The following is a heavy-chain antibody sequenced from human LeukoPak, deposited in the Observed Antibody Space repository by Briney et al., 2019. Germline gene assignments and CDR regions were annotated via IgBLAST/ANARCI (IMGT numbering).Heavy chain of an antibody. D-gene: IGHD3/OR15-3a*01. CDR2: MNFNSGNT. Sequence: GAPVKVSCKASGYTVPNYDINWVRQATGQGREWMGWMNFNSGNTGYAQKFQGRVTMTRNTAISTIYMELSSLKSEDTAIYYCAKVGLGNTAIHIWGQGTMVTVSS. CDR3: AKVGLGNTAIHI. J-gene: IGHJ3*02. V-gene: IGHV1-8*01. CDR1: GYTVPNYD.